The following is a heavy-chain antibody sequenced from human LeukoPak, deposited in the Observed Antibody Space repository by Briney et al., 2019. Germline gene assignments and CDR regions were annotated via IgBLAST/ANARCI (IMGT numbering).Heavy chain of an antibody. CDR3: ARGSYDYVWGSYRSHFDY. CDR2: IIPIFGTA. V-gene: IGHV1-69*13. J-gene: IGHJ4*02. CDR1: GGTFSSYA. D-gene: IGHD3-16*02. Sequence: ASVKVSCKASGGTFSSYAISWVRQAPGQGLEWMGGIIPIFGTANYAQKFQGRVTITADESTSTAYMELSSLRSEDSAVYYCARGSYDYVWGSYRSHFDYWGQGTLVTVSS.